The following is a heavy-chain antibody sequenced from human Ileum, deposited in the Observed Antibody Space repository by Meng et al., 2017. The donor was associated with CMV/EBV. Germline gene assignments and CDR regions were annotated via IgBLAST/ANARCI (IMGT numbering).Heavy chain of an antibody. CDR1: GGPIIKYY. V-gene: IGHV4-59*01. J-gene: IGHJ3*02. CDR3: VRYRSDGNKYTLDI. D-gene: IGHD5-24*01. Sequence: GSLRLSCTGSGGPIIKYYWSWIRQTPGRGLEWLGDVYSSGSTNYNPSLSRRVTMSVDTTKNAFSLQLSSVTAADTALYYCVRYRSDGNKYTLDIWGQGTMVTVSS. CDR2: VYSSGST.